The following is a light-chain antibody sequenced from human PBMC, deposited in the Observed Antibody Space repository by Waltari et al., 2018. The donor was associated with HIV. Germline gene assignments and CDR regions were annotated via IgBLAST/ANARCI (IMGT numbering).Light chain of an antibody. V-gene: IGLV2-23*02. CDR2: DVS. CDR3: CSYAGSSTLL. J-gene: IGLJ3*02. CDR1: SSDVGGYKY. Sequence: QSALTQPASVSGSPGQSITISCTGASSDVGGYKYVYWYQHHPGKAPKLMIYDVSERPSGVSNRFSGSKSGNTASLTISGLQAEDEADYYCCSYAGSSTLLFGGGTKVTVL.